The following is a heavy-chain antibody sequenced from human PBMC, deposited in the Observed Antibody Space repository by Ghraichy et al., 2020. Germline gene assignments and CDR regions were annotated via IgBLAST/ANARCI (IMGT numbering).Heavy chain of an antibody. CDR1: GFTFSSYW. D-gene: IGHD3-16*02. V-gene: IGHV3-74*01. J-gene: IGHJ6*02. CDR3: ARGGVMITFGGVIVKYYYYYGMDV. Sequence: GGSLRLSCAASGFTFSSYWMHWVRQAPGKGLVWVSRINSDGSSTSYADSVKGRFTISRDNAKNTLYLQMNSLRAEDTAVYYCARGGVMITFGGVIVKYYYYYGMDVWGQGTTVTVSS. CDR2: INSDGSST.